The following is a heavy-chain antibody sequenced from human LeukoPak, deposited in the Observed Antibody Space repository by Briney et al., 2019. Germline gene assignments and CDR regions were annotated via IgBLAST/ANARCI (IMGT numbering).Heavy chain of an antibody. CDR3: TTDRYGSGSYGDYYYYYGMDV. CDR2: IKSNTDGGTT. CDR1: GFTFSNAW. J-gene: IGHJ6*02. D-gene: IGHD3-10*01. V-gene: IGHV3-15*01. Sequence: GGSLRLSCAASGFTFSNAWMSWVRHAPGKGLEWVGRIKSNTDGGTTDYAAPVKGRFTISRDDSKNTLYLQMNSLKTEDTAVYYCTTDRYGSGSYGDYYYYYGMDVWGQGTTVTVSS.